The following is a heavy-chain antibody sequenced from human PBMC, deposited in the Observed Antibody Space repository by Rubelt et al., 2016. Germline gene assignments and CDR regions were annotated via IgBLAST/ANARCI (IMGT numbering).Heavy chain of an antibody. D-gene: IGHD6-13*01. CDR3: ATSKAAAGTD. CDR1: SFS. Sequence: SFSMSWVRQVPGKGLEWVSWISTSGSTIFYADSVKGRFTISRDNARDNAKSSLYLQMDSLRADDTAVYYCATSKAAAGTDWGQGTLVTVSS. J-gene: IGHJ4*02. V-gene: IGHV3-48*01. CDR2: ISTSGSTI.